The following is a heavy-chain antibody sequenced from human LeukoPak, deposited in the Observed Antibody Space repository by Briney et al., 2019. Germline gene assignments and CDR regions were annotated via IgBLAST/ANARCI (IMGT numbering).Heavy chain of an antibody. V-gene: IGHV3-48*01. CDR2: ISGSSSAI. CDR3: AKDRTMVRGVVPYFDY. Sequence: GGSLRLSCAASGFTFSWFSMNWVRQAPGKGLEWVSYISGSSSAIDYADSVKGRFTISRDNAKNSLYLQMNSLRAEDTAVYYCAKDRTMVRGVVPYFDYWGQGTLVTVSS. CDR1: GFTFSWFS. D-gene: IGHD3-10*01. J-gene: IGHJ4*02.